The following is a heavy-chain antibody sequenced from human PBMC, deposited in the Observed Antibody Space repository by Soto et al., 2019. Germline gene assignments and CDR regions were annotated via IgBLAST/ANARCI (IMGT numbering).Heavy chain of an antibody. J-gene: IGHJ4*02. V-gene: IGHV1-46*01. Sequence: ASVKVSCTASGYTFTSYYMHWVRQAPGQGLEWMGIINPSGGSTSYAQKFQGRVTMTRDTSTSTVYMELSSLRSEDTAVYYCARGLRGYSGYGDFDYWGQGTLVTVSS. CDR1: GYTFTSYY. CDR3: ARGLRGYSGYGDFDY. CDR2: INPSGGST. D-gene: IGHD5-12*01.